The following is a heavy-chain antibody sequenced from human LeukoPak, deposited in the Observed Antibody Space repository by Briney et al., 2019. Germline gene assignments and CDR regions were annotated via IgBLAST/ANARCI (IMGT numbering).Heavy chain of an antibody. CDR1: GGSISSYY. Sequence: SETLSLTCTVHGGSISSYYWSWIRQPPGKGLEWIGYFYYSGSTNYNPSLKSRVTISVDTSKNQFSLKLSSVSAADTAVYYCASRKWELDAFDIWGQGTMVTVSS. CDR3: ASRKWELDAFDI. D-gene: IGHD1-26*01. V-gene: IGHV4-59*01. J-gene: IGHJ3*02. CDR2: FYYSGST.